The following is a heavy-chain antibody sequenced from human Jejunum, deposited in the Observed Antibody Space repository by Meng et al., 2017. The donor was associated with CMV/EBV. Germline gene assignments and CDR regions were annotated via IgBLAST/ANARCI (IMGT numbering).Heavy chain of an antibody. J-gene: IGHJ2*01. V-gene: IGHV4-30-4*01. D-gene: IGHD5-18*01. CDR3: ARVNTPMGAWFFDL. CDR2: IYKSGST. Sequence: GDAIDDDDYFWSWIRQTPGEGLEWIGYIYKSGSTWYKSSLQSRVAMSLSTSKNQLSLSLKSVTAADTAIYYCARVNTPMGAWFFDLWGRGTLVTVSS. CDR1: GDAIDDDDYF.